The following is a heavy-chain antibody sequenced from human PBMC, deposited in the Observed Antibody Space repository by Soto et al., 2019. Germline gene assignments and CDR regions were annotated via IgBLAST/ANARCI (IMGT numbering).Heavy chain of an antibody. CDR3: ARGRKGWLQSNHLFDY. Sequence: QVQLVQSGAEVKKPGSSVKVSCKASGGTFSSYAISWVRQAPGQGLEWMGGIIPIVGTANYAQKFQGRVTITADESTSTAYMELSGLRSEETEVYYCARGRKGWLQSNHLFDYWGQGTLVTVSS. CDR1: GGTFSSYA. V-gene: IGHV1-69*01. J-gene: IGHJ4*02. D-gene: IGHD5-12*01. CDR2: IIPIVGTA.